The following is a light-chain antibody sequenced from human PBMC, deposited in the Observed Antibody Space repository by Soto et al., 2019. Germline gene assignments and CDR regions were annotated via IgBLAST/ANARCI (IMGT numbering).Light chain of an antibody. CDR1: TSNIGSNT. CDR2: SDN. J-gene: IGLJ2*01. CDR3: ATWDDSLNGVL. Sequence: QPVLTQPPSASGTPGQRVTISCSGSTSNIGSNTVNWYQRLPGAAPKLLIHSDNKRPSGVPDRFSGSKSGTSASLAISGLQSEDEAEYFCATWDDSLNGVLFGGGTKVTVL. V-gene: IGLV1-44*01.